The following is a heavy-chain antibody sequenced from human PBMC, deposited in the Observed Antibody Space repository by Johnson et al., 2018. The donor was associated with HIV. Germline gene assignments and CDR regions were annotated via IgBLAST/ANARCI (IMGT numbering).Heavy chain of an antibody. V-gene: IGHV3-7*02. Sequence: VQLVESGGGLVQPGGSLRLSCAASGFTFSSYWMSWVRQAPGKGLEWVANIKEDGSEKDYVDSVKGRFTISRDNSKNTLYLQRNSLRAEDTAVYYCAKVIALAGRPDAFDVWGRGTVVTVSS. D-gene: IGHD6-19*01. CDR1: GFTFSSYW. CDR2: IKEDGSEK. CDR3: AKVIALAGRPDAFDV. J-gene: IGHJ3*01.